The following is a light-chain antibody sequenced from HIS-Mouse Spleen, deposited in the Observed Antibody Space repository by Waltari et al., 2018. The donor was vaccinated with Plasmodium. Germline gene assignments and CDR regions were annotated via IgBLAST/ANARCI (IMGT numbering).Light chain of an antibody. CDR2: DVS. Sequence: QSALPQPRSVSGSPGQAVTIACTGTSSDVGGYNYLSWYKQHPGKAPKLMIYDVSKRPSGVPDRFSGSKSGNTASLTISGLQAEDGADYYCCSYAGSYTLVFGGGTKLTVL. J-gene: IGLJ2*01. V-gene: IGLV2-11*01. CDR1: SSDVGGYNY. CDR3: CSYAGSYTLV.